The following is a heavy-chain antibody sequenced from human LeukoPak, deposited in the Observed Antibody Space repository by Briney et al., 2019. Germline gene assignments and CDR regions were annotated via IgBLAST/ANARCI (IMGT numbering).Heavy chain of an antibody. CDR2: IWYDGSNE. V-gene: IGHV3-33*01. CDR3: ASHGGL. J-gene: IGHJ4*02. CDR1: GFSFSSYG. Sequence: GGSLILSCAASGFSFSSYGMHWVRQAPGKGLEWVAVIWYDGSNENYADSVKGRFTISRDNSKNTLYLQMNSLRAEDTAFYYCASHGGLWGQGTLVTVSS. D-gene: IGHD5-12*01.